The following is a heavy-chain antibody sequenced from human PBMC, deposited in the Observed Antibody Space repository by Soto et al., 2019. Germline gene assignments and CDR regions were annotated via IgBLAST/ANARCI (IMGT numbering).Heavy chain of an antibody. Sequence: GASVKVSCKASGYTFTSYGISWVRQAPGQGLEWMGWISAYNGNTNYAQKLQGRVTMTTDTSTSTAYMELRSLRSDDTAVYYCARVLGGCSGGSCYSMYQHWGQGTLVTVSS. D-gene: IGHD2-15*01. CDR2: ISAYNGNT. V-gene: IGHV1-18*01. J-gene: IGHJ1*01. CDR3: ARVLGGCSGGSCYSMYQH. CDR1: GYTFTSYG.